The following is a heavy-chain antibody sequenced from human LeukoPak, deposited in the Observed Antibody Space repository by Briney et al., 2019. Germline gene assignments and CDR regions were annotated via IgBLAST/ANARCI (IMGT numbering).Heavy chain of an antibody. CDR1: GFTFSINA. D-gene: IGHD5-24*01. CDR2: ISYDRSNK. Sequence: GGSLRLSCAASGFTFSINAMHWVRQAPGKGLEWVAVISYDRSNKYYADSVKGRFTISRDNSKNTLYLQMNSLRPEDTAVYYCARDAEMATTYYFDYWGQGTLVTVSS. J-gene: IGHJ4*02. V-gene: IGHV3-30*04. CDR3: ARDAEMATTYYFDY.